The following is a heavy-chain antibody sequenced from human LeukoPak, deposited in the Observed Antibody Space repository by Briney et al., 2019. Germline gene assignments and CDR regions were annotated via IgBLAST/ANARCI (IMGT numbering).Heavy chain of an antibody. CDR3: STLTSRGLSDS. V-gene: IGHV3-15*07. CDR2: IKSKADGETI. CDR1: GFTFTNAW. J-gene: IGHJ4*02. Sequence: PGGSLRLSCAASGFTFTNAWMNWVRQAPGKGLEWVGRIKSKADGETINYAAPVKGRFTFSRDDSKNMLYLQMNSLKSEDTAVYYCSTLTSRGLSDSWGQGTLVTVSS. D-gene: IGHD1-20*01.